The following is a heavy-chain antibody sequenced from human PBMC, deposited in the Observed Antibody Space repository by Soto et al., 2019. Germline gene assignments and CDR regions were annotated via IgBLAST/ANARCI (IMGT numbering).Heavy chain of an antibody. J-gene: IGHJ4*02. D-gene: IGHD6-25*01. Sequence: SETLSLTCTVSGDSISSSYYYWSWIRQPPGKGLEWIGYIYHSGSTNYNPSLQSRVSILLDTSKNQFSLRLSSVTAEDTAVYYCARELSGYAFGPGEVHWGRGTLVTVSS. CDR3: ARELSGYAFGPGEVH. CDR1: GDSISSSYYY. CDR2: IYHSGST. V-gene: IGHV4-30-4*01.